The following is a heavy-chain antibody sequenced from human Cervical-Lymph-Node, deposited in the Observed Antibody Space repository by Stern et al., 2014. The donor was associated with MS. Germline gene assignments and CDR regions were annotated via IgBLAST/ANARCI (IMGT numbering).Heavy chain of an antibody. D-gene: IGHD3-10*01. Sequence: VPLVESGAEVKKPGSSVTVSCKASGGTFSIYSISWERQAPGQGLVWMRVLIPMFRLVNNAQNMQGSVTITSVESTRIAYMELGNLRSEDTAVYFGVRSNYDGGNGFYHYAMDVWGQGTTVIVSS. CDR2: LIPMFRLV. V-gene: IGHV1-69*01. J-gene: IGHJ6*02. CDR3: VRSNYDGGNGFYHYAMDV. CDR1: GGTFSIYS.